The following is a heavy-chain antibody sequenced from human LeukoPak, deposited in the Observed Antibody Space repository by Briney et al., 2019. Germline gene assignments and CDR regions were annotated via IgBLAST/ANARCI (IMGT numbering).Heavy chain of an antibody. CDR3: ARDRVGTKGDY. CDR1: GFTFRTYS. CDR2: ICAEGLTK. J-gene: IGHJ4*02. Sequence: GGSLRLSCEVSGFTFRTYSMDWVRQAPGKGLECVSYICAEGLTKYCTDSVKGRFTISREDAKNSLYLDKSRPRVDDTAIYYGARDRVGTKGDYWGQGTLVTVSS. V-gene: IGHV3-48*01. D-gene: IGHD1-26*01.